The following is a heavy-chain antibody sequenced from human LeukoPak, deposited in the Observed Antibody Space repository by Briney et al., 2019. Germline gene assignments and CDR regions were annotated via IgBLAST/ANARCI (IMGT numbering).Heavy chain of an antibody. CDR3: ARAKRNGFDI. CDR1: GFTLGSQA. CDR2: IRSSSTTI. J-gene: IGHJ3*02. Sequence: GGSLRLSCAASGFTLGSQAMSWVRQAPGKGLEWVSYIRSSSTTIYYADSVKGRFTISRDNAKNSLYLQMNSLRAEDTAVYYCARAKRNGFDIWGQGTMVTVSS. V-gene: IGHV3-48*01.